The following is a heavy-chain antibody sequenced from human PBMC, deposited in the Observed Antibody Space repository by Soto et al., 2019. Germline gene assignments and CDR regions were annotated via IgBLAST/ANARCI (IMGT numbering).Heavy chain of an antibody. CDR2: ISGSGRST. D-gene: IGHD3-22*01. Sequence: GGSLRLSCAASGFTFSSCSMNWVRQAPGKGLEWVSAISGSGRSTSYADSVTGPFTISRDNSKNTLYLQMNSLRAEDTAVYYCAKGDYDSSGYYYEPDYWGRGTLVTVSS. CDR1: GFTFSSCS. V-gene: IGHV3-23*01. CDR3: AKGDYDSSGYYYEPDY. J-gene: IGHJ4*02.